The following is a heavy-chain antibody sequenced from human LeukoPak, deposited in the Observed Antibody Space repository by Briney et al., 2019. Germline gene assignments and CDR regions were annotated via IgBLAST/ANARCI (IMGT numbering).Heavy chain of an antibody. V-gene: IGHV3-23*01. CDR2: ISGSGGST. Sequence: GGSLRLSCAASGFTFSSYAMSWVRQAPGKGLEWVSAISGSGGSTYYADSVKGRFTISRYNSQNTLYLHMNSLRAEDTAVYYCAKGGYCSSTSRYLYDAFDIWGQGTMVTVSS. J-gene: IGHJ3*02. CDR1: GFTFSSYA. CDR3: AKGGYCSSTSRYLYDAFDI. D-gene: IGHD2-2*01.